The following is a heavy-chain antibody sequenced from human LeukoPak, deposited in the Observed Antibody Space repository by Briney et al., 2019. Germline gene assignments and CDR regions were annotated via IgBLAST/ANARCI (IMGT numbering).Heavy chain of an antibody. D-gene: IGHD3-16*01. CDR2: IGVSGAQT. CDR1: GFTFSNYA. Sequence: PGGSLRLSCAASGFTFSNYAMNWVRQAPGRGLEWVSAIGVSGAQTFYADSVKGRFTISRDNSKNTLTLAMNNLRAEDTAVYYCAKERKGRGALDYWGRGTLVTVSS. CDR3: AKERKGRGALDY. V-gene: IGHV3-23*01. J-gene: IGHJ4*02.